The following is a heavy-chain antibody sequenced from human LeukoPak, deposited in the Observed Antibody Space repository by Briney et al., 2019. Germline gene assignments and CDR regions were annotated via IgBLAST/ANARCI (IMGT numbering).Heavy chain of an antibody. V-gene: IGHV3-23*01. CDR3: AKNREWAMDSPLDY. J-gene: IGHJ4*02. CDR2: ISGDGKGR. D-gene: IGHD5-18*01. Sequence: GGSLRLSCAASGFTFSSDGMSWVRQAQGKGLEWVSAISGDGKGRDYPDSVKGRFTISRDNSKNTLYLQLNSLRAEDTAVFYCAKNREWAMDSPLDYWGQGTLVTVSS. CDR1: GFTFSSDG.